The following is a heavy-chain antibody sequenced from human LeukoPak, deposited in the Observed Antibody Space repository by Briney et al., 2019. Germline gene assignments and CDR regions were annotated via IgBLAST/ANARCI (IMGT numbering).Heavy chain of an antibody. V-gene: IGHV3-23*01. CDR2: ISGSGGTT. CDR1: GFTLSSYA. Sequence: GGSLRLSCAVSGFTLSSYAMSWVRQAPGKGLEWVSGISGSGGTTYYADSVKGRFTIFRDNSKNTLYLQMNSLRAEDTAIYYCTKKPGVVEIWGQGTMVTVSS. D-gene: IGHD2-15*01. CDR3: TKKPGVVEI. J-gene: IGHJ3*02.